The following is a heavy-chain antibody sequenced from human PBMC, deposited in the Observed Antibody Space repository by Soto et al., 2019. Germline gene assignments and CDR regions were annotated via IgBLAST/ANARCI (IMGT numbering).Heavy chain of an antibody. CDR2: ISGSGGST. V-gene: IGHV3-23*01. D-gene: IGHD3-3*01. Sequence: EVQLLESGGGLVQPGGSLRLSCAASGFTFSSYAMSWVRQAPGKGLEWVSAISGSGGSTYYADTVKGRFTISRDNSKNTLYLQMNSLRAEDTAVYYCAKYYDFSRGDYYGMDVWGQGTTVTVSS. CDR3: AKYYDFSRGDYYGMDV. J-gene: IGHJ6*02. CDR1: GFTFSSYA.